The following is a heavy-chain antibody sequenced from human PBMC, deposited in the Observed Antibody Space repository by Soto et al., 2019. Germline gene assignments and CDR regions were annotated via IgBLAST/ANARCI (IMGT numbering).Heavy chain of an antibody. CDR2: IKQDGSEK. Sequence: GGSLRLSCAASGFTFSSYWMSWVRQAPGKGLEWVANIKQDGSEKYYVDSVKGRFTISRDNAKNSLYLQMNSLRAEDTAVYYCARDTPASFGELLYYYGMDVWGQGTTVTVSS. V-gene: IGHV3-7*03. J-gene: IGHJ6*02. CDR1: GFTFSSYW. D-gene: IGHD3-10*01. CDR3: ARDTPASFGELLYYYGMDV.